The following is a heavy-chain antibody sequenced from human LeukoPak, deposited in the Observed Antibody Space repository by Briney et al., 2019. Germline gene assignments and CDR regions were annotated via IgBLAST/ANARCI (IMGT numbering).Heavy chain of an antibody. D-gene: IGHD3-22*01. CDR1: GYIFNSYD. CDR3: ARDPIAYSSGGQGAFDI. J-gene: IGHJ3*02. CDR2: IGAFNGNT. Sequence: ASAKVSCKASGYIFNSYDISWVRQAPGQGLEWMGWIGAFNGNTHYAQKLQGRVTMTTDTSTRTAYMELRSLRSDDTAVYYCARDPIAYSSGGQGAFDIWGQGTMVTVSS. V-gene: IGHV1-18*01.